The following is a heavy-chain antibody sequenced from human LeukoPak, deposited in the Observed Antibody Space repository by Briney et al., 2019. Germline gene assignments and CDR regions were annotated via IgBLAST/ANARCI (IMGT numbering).Heavy chain of an antibody. CDR2: IYHSGST. J-gene: IGHJ4*02. CDR3: ARVNYYTSGSHPFDY. V-gene: IGHV4-59*08. D-gene: IGHD3-10*01. CDR1: GGSIRSFY. Sequence: SETLSLTCSVSGGSIRSFYWSWIRQPPGKGLEWIGYIYHSGSTNYNPSLKSRVTMSVDTSKNQFSLKLSSVTAADTAVYYCARVNYYTSGSHPFDYWGQGTLVTVSS.